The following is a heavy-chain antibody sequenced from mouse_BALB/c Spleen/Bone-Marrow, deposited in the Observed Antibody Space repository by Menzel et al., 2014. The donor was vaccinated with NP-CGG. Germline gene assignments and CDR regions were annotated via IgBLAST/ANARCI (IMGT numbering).Heavy chain of an antibody. CDR3: ARHSYYGSSLFDY. V-gene: IGHV1S135*01. D-gene: IGHD1-1*01. CDR1: GYAFTSYN. J-gene: IGHJ2*01. CDR2: IDPYNGGT. Sequence: VQLQQSGPELVKPGASVKVSCKASGYAFTSYNMYWVKQSHGKSLEWIGYIDPYNGGTSYNQKFKGKATLTVDKSSSTAYMYLNSLTSEDSAVYYCARHSYYGSSLFDYWGQGTTLTVSS.